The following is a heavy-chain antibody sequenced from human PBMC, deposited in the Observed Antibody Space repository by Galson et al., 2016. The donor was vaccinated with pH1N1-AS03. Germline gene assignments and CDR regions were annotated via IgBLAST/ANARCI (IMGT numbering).Heavy chain of an antibody. V-gene: IGHV4-59*08. Sequence: TLSLTCIVSGGSIGSYYWSLIRQPPGMGLEWIGYVYDSGSINYNPSLKSRVTISVDTSKNQFSLKLSSVTAADTAVYYCARIVVVTPSYWYFDLWGRGTLVTVSS. D-gene: IGHD2-21*02. CDR3: ARIVVVTPSYWYFDL. CDR2: VYDSGSI. J-gene: IGHJ2*01. CDR1: GGSIGSYY.